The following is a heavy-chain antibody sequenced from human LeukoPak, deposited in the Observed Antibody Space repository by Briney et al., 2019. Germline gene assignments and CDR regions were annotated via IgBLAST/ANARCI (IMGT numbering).Heavy chain of an antibody. CDR2: ISPDGKIE. V-gene: IGHV3-30*18. Sequence: WGSLRLSCAASGFTFTTFGIHWVRQAPGKGLEWVAAISPDGKIEYYTDSVKGRFTVSRDNSKNMIYLQMNSLRGEDSAVYFCAKINNDDDYWGQGALVTVSS. CDR1: GFTFTTFG. J-gene: IGHJ4*02. CDR3: AKINNDDDY. D-gene: IGHD1/OR15-1a*01.